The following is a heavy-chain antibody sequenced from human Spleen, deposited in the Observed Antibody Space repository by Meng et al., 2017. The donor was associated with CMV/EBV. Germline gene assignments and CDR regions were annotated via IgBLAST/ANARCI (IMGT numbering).Heavy chain of an antibody. J-gene: IGHJ3*02. D-gene: IGHD2-2*02. CDR1: CA. Sequence: CAIRWVRQAPGQVLEWMGGIIPILGIANYAQKFQGRVTITADKSTSTAYMELSSLRSEDTAVYYCARTPKGKYCSSTSCYTGAFDIWGQGTMVTVSS. CDR2: IIPILGIA. CDR3: ARTPKGKYCSSTSCYTGAFDI. V-gene: IGHV1-69*10.